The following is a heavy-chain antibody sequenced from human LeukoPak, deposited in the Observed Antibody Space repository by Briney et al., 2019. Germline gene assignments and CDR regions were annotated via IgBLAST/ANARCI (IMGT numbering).Heavy chain of an antibody. D-gene: IGHD6-6*01. V-gene: IGHV3-20*04. CDR2: INWNGGST. CDR1: GFTFSSYS. CDR3: ARVGDSSSANNWFDP. J-gene: IGHJ5*02. Sequence: PGGSLRLSCAASGFTFSSYSMNWVRQAPGKGLEWVSGINWNGGSTGYADSVKGRFTISRDNAKNSLYLQMNSLRAEDTALYYCARVGDSSSANNWFDPWGQGTLVTVSS.